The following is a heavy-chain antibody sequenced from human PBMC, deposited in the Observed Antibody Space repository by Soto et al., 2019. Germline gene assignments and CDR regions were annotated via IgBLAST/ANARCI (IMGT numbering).Heavy chain of an antibody. Sequence: GGSLRLSCAASGFTFSSYAMHWVRQAPGKGLEWVAVISYDGSNKYYADSVKGRFTISRDNSKNTLFLQMNSLRAEDTAVYYCAKDAISANNLWDYFDYWGQGTWSPSPQ. CDR1: GFTFSSYA. CDR3: AKDAISANNLWDYFDY. CDR2: ISYDGSNK. V-gene: IGHV3-30-3*01. D-gene: IGHD1-1*01. J-gene: IGHJ4*02.